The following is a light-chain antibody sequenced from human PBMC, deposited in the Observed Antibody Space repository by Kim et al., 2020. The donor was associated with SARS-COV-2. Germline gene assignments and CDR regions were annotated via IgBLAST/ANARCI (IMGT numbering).Light chain of an antibody. CDR1: QSVSSSY. CDR3: QQYGSSPPYS. Sequence: PGDRAPLSCRANQSVSSSYLAWYQQKPGPAPRLLIYGASSRATGIPDRFSGSGSGTDFTLTISRLEPEDFAVYYCQQYGSSPPYSFGQGTKLEI. V-gene: IGKV3-20*01. J-gene: IGKJ2*03. CDR2: GAS.